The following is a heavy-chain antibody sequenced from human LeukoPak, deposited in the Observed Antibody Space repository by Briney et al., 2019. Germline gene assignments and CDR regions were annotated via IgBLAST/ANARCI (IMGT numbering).Heavy chain of an antibody. CDR2: IDHSGST. V-gene: IGHV4-34*01. Sequence: SETLSLTCAVYGGSFSGYYWSWIRQPPGKGLEWIGEIDHSGSTNYNPSLKSRVTISVDTSKNQLSLKLSSVTAADTAVYYCARARYFDPDHRCYYYYYMDVWGKGTTVTVSS. CDR1: GGSFSGYY. D-gene: IGHD3-9*01. J-gene: IGHJ6*03. CDR3: ARARYFDPDHRCYYYYYMDV.